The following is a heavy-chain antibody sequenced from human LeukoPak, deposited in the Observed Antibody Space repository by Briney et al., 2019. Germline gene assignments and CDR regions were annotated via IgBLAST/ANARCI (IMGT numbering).Heavy chain of an antibody. CDR1: GFTFSSYE. J-gene: IGHJ6*04. CDR3: AELGITMIGGV. V-gene: IGHV3-48*03. CDR2: ISSSGSTI. D-gene: IGHD3-10*02. Sequence: GGSLRLSCAASGFTFSSYEMNGVRQAPGKGLDGVSYISSSGSTIYYADSVKGRFTISRDNAKNSLYLQMNSLRAEDTAVYYCAELGITMIGGVWGKGTTVTISS.